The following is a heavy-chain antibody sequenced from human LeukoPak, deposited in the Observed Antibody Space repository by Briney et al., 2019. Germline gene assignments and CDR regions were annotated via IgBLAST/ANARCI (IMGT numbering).Heavy chain of an antibody. CDR3: ARYYGGKAGDY. V-gene: IGHV4-61*02. J-gene: IGHJ4*02. Sequence: PSETLSLTCTVSGASISSGSYYWSWIRQPAGKGLEWIGRIYTSGSTNYNPSLKSRVTISVDTSKNQFSLKLSSVTAADTAVYYCARYYGGKAGDYWGQGTLVTVSS. CDR2: IYTSGST. D-gene: IGHD4-23*01. CDR1: GASISSGSYY.